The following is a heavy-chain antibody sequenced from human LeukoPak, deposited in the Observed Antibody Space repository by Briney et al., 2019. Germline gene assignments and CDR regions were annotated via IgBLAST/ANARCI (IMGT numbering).Heavy chain of an antibody. V-gene: IGHV3-48*03. CDR1: AFTFSSYE. CDR3: ARDRSKVTAYDDALDI. Sequence: GGSLRLSCAASAFTFSSYELNWVRQAPGKGLEWVSYISDIGTTQHYADSVKGRFTISRDNAKNSLYLQMNSLTAEDTAVYYCARDRSKVTAYDDALDIWGQGTMVIVSS. CDR2: ISDIGTTQ. D-gene: IGHD2-21*02. J-gene: IGHJ3*02.